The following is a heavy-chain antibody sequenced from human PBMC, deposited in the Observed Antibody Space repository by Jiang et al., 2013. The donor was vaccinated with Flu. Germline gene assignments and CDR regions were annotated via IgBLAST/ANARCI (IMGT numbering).Heavy chain of an antibody. Sequence: SGAEVKKPGESLKTSCKGFGYDFYGYWIGWVRQMPGKGLEWMGIIYPDDSQARYSPSFQGQVTMSADKSISTAYLQWSSLKASDSAMYFCARLVGDCRRNNCGFERHWFDPGAREPWSP. J-gene: IGHJ5*02. D-gene: IGHD2-15*01. CDR1: GYDFYGYW. CDR3: ARLVGDCRRNNCGFERHWFDP. CDR2: IYPDDSQA. V-gene: IGHV5-51*01.